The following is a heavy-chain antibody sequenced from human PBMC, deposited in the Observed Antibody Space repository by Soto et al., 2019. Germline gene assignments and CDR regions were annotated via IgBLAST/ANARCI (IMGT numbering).Heavy chain of an antibody. V-gene: IGHV1-8*01. D-gene: IGHD6-13*01. Sequence: GASVKVSCKASGYTFTSYDINWVRQATGQGLEWMGWMNPNSGNTGYAQKFQGRVTMTRNTSISTAYMGLSSLRSEDTAVYYCARGYSSSWYTLIYYYYYGMDVWGQGTTVTVSS. CDR3: ARGYSSSWYTLIYYYYYGMDV. CDR2: MNPNSGNT. CDR1: GYTFTSYD. J-gene: IGHJ6*02.